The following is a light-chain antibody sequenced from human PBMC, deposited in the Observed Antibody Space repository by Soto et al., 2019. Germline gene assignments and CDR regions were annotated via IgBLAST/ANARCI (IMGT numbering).Light chain of an antibody. J-gene: IGKJ4*01. V-gene: IGKV1-5*03. Sequence: DIQMTQSPSTLYASVGDRVTITCRASQSLNSELAWYQQKPGKAPKLLIYQASNLESGVPSRFTGTGSGTEFTLTISSLQPDDFATYYCQQYNAYSLTFGGGTKVEIK. CDR3: QQYNAYSLT. CDR1: QSLNSE. CDR2: QAS.